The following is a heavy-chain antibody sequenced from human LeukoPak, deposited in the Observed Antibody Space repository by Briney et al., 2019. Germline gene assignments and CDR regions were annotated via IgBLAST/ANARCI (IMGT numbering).Heavy chain of an antibody. D-gene: IGHD2-15*01. V-gene: IGHV3-11*04. Sequence: GGSLRLSCAASGFTFSDYYMSWIRQAPGKGLEWVSYISSSGSTIYYADSVKGRFTISRDNAKNSLYPQMNSLRAEDTAVYYCARVVRMPRLRYYMDVWGKGTTVTVSS. CDR2: ISSSGSTI. CDR3: ARVVRMPRLRYYMDV. CDR1: GFTFSDYY. J-gene: IGHJ6*03.